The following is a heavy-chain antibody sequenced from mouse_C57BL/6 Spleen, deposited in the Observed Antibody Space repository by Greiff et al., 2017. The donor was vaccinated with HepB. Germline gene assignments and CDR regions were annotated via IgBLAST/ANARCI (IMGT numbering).Heavy chain of an antibody. D-gene: IGHD1-1*01. CDR3: TGVYYGSFYYAMDY. J-gene: IGHJ4*01. CDR1: GFTFSNYW. Sequence: EVKLQESGGGLVQPGGSMKLSCVASGFTFSNYWMNWVRQSPEKGLEWVAQIRLKSDNYATHYAESVKGRFTISRDDSKSSVYLQMNNLRAEDTGIYYCTGVYYGSFYYAMDYWGQGTSVTVSS. CDR2: IRLKSDNYAT. V-gene: IGHV6-3*01.